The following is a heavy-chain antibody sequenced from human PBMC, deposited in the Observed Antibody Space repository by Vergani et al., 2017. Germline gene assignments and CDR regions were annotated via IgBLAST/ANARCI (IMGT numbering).Heavy chain of an antibody. CDR1: GFTVSSNY. Sequence: EVQLVESGGGLVQPGGSLRLSCAASGFTVSSNYMSWVRQAPGKGLEWVSVIYSGGSTYYADSVKGRFTISRDISKNTLYLEMNSLSAEDTALSHCVKDHPVFDEWGRGTLVSVS. V-gene: IGHV3-53*04. CDR3: VKDHPVFDE. J-gene: IGHJ4*02. CDR2: IYSGGST.